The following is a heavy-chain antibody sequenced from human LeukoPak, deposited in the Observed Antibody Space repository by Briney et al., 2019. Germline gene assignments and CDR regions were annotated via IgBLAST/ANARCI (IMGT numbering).Heavy chain of an antibody. CDR3: AREYSGYDPGYYYIDV. CDR2: IYSGGRT. V-gene: IGHV3-66*02. J-gene: IGHJ6*03. CDR1: GFTISSNY. Sequence: GGSLRLSCAASGFTISSNYMSWVRQAPGKGLEWVSVIYSGGRTYYADSVKGRFTISRDNSKNTLYLQMNSLSVEDTAVYYCAREYSGYDPGYYYIDVWGKGTTVTVSS. D-gene: IGHD5-12*01.